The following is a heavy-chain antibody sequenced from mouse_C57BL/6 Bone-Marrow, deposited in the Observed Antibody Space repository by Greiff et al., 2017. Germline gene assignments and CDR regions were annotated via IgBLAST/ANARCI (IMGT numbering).Heavy chain of an antibody. V-gene: IGHV1-69*01. D-gene: IGHD1-1*01. J-gene: IGHJ2*01. CDR1: GYTFTSYC. CDR3: ARESPYYYGSSLFDY. CDR2: IDPSDSYT. Sequence: QVQLQQPGAELVMPGASVKLSCKASGYTFTSYCMHWVKQRPGQGLEWIGEIDPSDSYTNYNQKFKGKSTLTVDKSSSTAYMQLSSLTSEDSAVYYCARESPYYYGSSLFDYWGQGTTLTVSS.